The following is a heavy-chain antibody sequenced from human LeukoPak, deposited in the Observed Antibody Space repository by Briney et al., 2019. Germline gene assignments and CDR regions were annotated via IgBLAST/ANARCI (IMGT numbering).Heavy chain of an antibody. D-gene: IGHD6-19*01. V-gene: IGHV3-74*01. CDR3: ARGPYSSGSSADY. Sequence: GGSLRLSCAASGFTFSSYWMHWVRQAPGKGLVWVSRINSDGSSTNYADSVKGRFTISRDNAENSLYLQMNSLRAEDTAVYYCARGPYSSGSSADYWGQGTLVTVSS. J-gene: IGHJ4*02. CDR2: INSDGSST. CDR1: GFTFSSYW.